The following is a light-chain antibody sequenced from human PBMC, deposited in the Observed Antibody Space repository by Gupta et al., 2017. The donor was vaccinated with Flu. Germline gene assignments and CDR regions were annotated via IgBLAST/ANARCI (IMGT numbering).Light chain of an antibody. Sequence: VTICTGGSSSDGGGYKVLWYHQLPRTSPTLLIDGKMNRRSGVPDRFFGSKTATSASPVITGLQAEDEADYYCQPYDRSMSGWVFGGGTKLIVV. CDR2: GKM. CDR3: QPYDRSMSGWV. V-gene: IGLV1-40*01. CDR1: SSSDGGGYK. J-gene: IGLJ3*02.